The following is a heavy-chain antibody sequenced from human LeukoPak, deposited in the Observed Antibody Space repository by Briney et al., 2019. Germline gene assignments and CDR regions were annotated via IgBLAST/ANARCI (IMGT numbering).Heavy chain of an antibody. CDR2: GSESGGT. J-gene: IGHJ6*03. CDR1: GGSLNGHY. Sequence: KASETLSLTCAVYGGSLNGHYWSWIRQPPGKGLEWIGEGSESGGTKFNPSLKSRVTISADTSKNQFSLKVKSVTAADTAVYYCARLRAEPRGRYYYYYMDVRGKGTTVTVSS. CDR3: ARLRAEPRGRYYYYYMDV. D-gene: IGHD1-14*01. V-gene: IGHV4-34*01.